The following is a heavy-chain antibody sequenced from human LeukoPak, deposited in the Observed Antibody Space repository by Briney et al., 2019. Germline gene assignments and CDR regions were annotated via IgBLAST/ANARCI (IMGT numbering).Heavy chain of an antibody. CDR3: ARLYQHDSSTYRPVDY. Sequence: PGGSLRLSCATSGFIFSNYWMSWVRQAPGKGLEWVANIKQDGSETYNLDSVSGRFPISRDDAKNSLYLQMNSLRAEDTAVYYCARLYQHDSSTYRPVDYWGQGTLVSVSS. CDR2: IKQDGSET. CDR1: GFIFSNYW. J-gene: IGHJ4*02. V-gene: IGHV3-7*01. D-gene: IGHD3-22*01.